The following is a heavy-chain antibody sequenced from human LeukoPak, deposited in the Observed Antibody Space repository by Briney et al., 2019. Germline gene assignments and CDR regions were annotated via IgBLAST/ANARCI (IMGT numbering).Heavy chain of an antibody. V-gene: IGHV4-39*01. Sequence: PSETLSLTCTVPGGSISTSNYYWGWIRQPPRKGLEWIGNIYYSGCTYYNASLQSRVTISIDTSKNQFSLRLNSVTAADTAMYYCAKSGGYGLIDYWGQGTLVTVSS. D-gene: IGHD1-26*01. CDR2: IYYSGCT. CDR3: AKSGGYGLIDY. J-gene: IGHJ4*02. CDR1: GGSISTSNYY.